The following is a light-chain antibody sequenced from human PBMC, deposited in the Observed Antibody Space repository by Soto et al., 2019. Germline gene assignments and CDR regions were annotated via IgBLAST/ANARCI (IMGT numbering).Light chain of an antibody. Sequence: QSVLTQPPSASGTPGQRVTISCSGSRSNIGTNYVYWYQQLLGTAPKLLIYSSTKRPSGVPDRISGSKSGTSASLAISGLRSDDEANYYCAAWDDSLSGPVFGGGTKLTVL. J-gene: IGLJ2*01. CDR1: RSNIGTNY. CDR2: SST. V-gene: IGLV1-47*02. CDR3: AAWDDSLSGPV.